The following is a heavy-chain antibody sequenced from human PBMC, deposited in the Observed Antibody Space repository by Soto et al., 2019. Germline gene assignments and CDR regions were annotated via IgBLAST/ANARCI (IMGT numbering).Heavy chain of an antibody. Sequence: PGGSLRLSCAASGFTFSSYAMSWVRQAPGKGLEWVSAISGSGGSTYYADSVKGRFTISRDNSKNTLYLQMNSLRAEDTAVYYCAKDGAVTMVRGVIINAEYFQHWGQRTLVTVSS. J-gene: IGHJ1*01. CDR3: AKDGAVTMVRGVIINAEYFQH. CDR1: GFTFSSYA. D-gene: IGHD3-10*01. CDR2: ISGSGGST. V-gene: IGHV3-23*01.